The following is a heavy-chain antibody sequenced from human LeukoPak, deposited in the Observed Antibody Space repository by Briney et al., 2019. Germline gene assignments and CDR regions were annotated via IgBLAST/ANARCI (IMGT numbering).Heavy chain of an antibody. CDR3: ARAHHSSGWRDDY. V-gene: IGHV1-2*06. Sequence: ASVKVSCKASGYTFTGYYMHWVRQAPGQGLEWMGRINPNSGGTNYAQKFQGRVTMTRGTSISTAYMELSRLRSDHTAVYYCARAHHSSGWRDDYWGQGTLVTVSS. CDR1: GYTFTGYY. D-gene: IGHD6-19*01. J-gene: IGHJ4*02. CDR2: INPNSGGT.